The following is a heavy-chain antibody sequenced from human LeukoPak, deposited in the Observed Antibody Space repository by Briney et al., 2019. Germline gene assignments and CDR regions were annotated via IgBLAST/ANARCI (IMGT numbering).Heavy chain of an antibody. CDR2: IYYSGST. CDR3: ARGSQDYDYVWGSYRLSQPYYFDY. D-gene: IGHD3-16*02. J-gene: IGHJ4*02. Sequence: TLETLSLTCTVSGGSISSSSYYWGWIRQPPGKGLEWIGSIYYSGSTYYNPSLKSRVTISVDTSKNQFSLKLSSVTAADTAVYYCARGSQDYDYVWGSYRLSQPYYFDYWGQGTLVTVSS. V-gene: IGHV4-39*07. CDR1: GGSISSSSYY.